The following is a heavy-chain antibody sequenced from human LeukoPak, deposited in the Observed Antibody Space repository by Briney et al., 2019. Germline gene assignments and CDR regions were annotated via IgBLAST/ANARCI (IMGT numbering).Heavy chain of an antibody. CDR3: AREAVGDAFDI. CDR2: ISSSSSYI. J-gene: IGHJ3*02. D-gene: IGHD1-26*01. V-gene: IGHV3-21*01. CDR1: GFTFSSYS. Sequence: GGSLRLSCAASGFTFSSYSMNWVRQAPGKGLEWVSSISSSSSYIYYVDSVRGRFTISRDNAKNSLYLQMSSLRAEDTAVYYCAREAVGDAFDIWGQGTMVTVSS.